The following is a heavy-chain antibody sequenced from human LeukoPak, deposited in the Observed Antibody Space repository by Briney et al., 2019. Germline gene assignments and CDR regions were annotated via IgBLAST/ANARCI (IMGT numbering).Heavy chain of an antibody. D-gene: IGHD3-16*02. J-gene: IGHJ4*02. CDR2: INPNSDGI. V-gene: IGHV1-2*07. Sequence: ASVKVSCKASGYTFTDHYMHWVRQAPGQGLEWMGWINPNSDGINNYAHKFQGRVTMTRDTSTSTVYMELSSLRSEDTAVYYCARDPPAAFGGVIVPKYYFDYWGQGTLVTVSS. CDR3: ARDPPAAFGGVIVPKYYFDY. CDR1: GYTFTDHY.